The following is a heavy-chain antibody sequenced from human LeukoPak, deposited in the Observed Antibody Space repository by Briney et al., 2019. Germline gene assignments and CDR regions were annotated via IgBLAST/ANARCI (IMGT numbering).Heavy chain of an antibody. J-gene: IGHJ4*02. D-gene: IGHD6-19*01. Sequence: PGGSLRLSCAASGFTFSSYAMHWVRQAPGKGLEWVAVISYDGSNKYYADSVKGRFTISRDNSKNTLYLQMNSLRAEDTAVYYCARDVRHGGWYYFDYWGQGTLVTVSS. CDR1: GFTFSSYA. V-gene: IGHV3-30-3*01. CDR3: ARDVRHGGWYYFDY. CDR2: ISYDGSNK.